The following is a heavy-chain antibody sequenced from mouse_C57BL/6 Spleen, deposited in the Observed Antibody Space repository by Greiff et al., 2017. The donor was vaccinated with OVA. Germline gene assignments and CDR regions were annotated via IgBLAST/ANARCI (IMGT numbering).Heavy chain of an antibody. CDR3: ARTDLRRYAMDY. CDR2: IDPSDSET. CDR1: GYTFTSYW. V-gene: IGHV1-52*01. Sequence: VQLQQPGAELVRPGSSVKLSCKASGYTFTSYWMHWVKQRPIQGLEWIGNIDPSDSETHYNQKFKDKATLTVDKSSSTAYMQLSSLTSEDSAVYYCARTDLRRYAMDYWGQGTSVTVSS. D-gene: IGHD1-2*01. J-gene: IGHJ4*01.